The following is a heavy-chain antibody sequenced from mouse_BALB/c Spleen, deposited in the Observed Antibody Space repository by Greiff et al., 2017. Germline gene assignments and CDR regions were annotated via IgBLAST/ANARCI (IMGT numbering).Heavy chain of an antibody. J-gene: IGHJ3*01. V-gene: IGHV1-9*01. CDR1: GYTFSSYW. D-gene: IGHD2-2*01. CDR2: ILPGSGST. CDR3: ARPWLPFAY. Sequence: VKLMESGAELMKPGASVKISCKATGYTFSSYWIEWVKQRPGHGLEWIGEILPGSGSTNYNEKFKGKATFTADTSSNTAYMQLSSLTSEDSAVYYCARPWLPFAYWGQGTLVTVSA.